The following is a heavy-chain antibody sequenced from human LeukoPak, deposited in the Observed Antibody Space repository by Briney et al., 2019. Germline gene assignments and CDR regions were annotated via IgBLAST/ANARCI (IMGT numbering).Heavy chain of an antibody. CDR3: ATLGPTGGDFTYNWFDT. CDR1: GFAFSRYS. J-gene: IGHJ5*02. V-gene: IGHV3-21*06. CDR2: ISSTSTYI. D-gene: IGHD2-21*02. Sequence: GGSLRLSCAASGFAFSRYSMNWVSQAPGKGLEWVSCISSTSTYINYTDSVKGRFTISRDNAKNSLYLQMNSLRAEDTAVYYCATLGPTGGDFTYNWFDTWGQGTLVTVSS.